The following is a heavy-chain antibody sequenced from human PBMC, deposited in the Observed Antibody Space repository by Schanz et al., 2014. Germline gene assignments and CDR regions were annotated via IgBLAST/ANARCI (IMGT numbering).Heavy chain of an antibody. D-gene: IGHD6-6*01. CDR2: IYYRGNT. CDR1: GGSISSGGYT. J-gene: IGHJ4*02. Sequence: QVQLQESGPGLVKPSQTLSLTCAVSGGSISSGGYTWGWIRQTSGKGLEWIGSIYYRGNTYYNPSLKSRVTISVDTSKNQFSLKLSSVTAADTAVYYCARVGRSSSSPHGSSGDYWGQGTLVTVSS. V-gene: IGHV4-39*07. CDR3: ARVGRSSSSPHGSSGDY.